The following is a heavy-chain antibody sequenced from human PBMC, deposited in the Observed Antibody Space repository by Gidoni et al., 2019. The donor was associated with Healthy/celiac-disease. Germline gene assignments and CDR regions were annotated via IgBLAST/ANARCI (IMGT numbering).Heavy chain of an antibody. J-gene: IGHJ6*02. V-gene: IGHV4-39*01. D-gene: IGHD3-10*01. CDR1: GGSLSSSSYY. CDR3: ARRPQSKRGAPYYYGMDV. Sequence: QLQLQESGPGLVKPSETLSLTCTVSGGSLSSSSYYWGWIRQPPGKGLEWIGSIYYSGSTYYNPSLKSRVTISVDTSKNQFSLKLSSVTAADTAVYYCARRPQSKRGAPYYYGMDVWGQGTTVTVSS. CDR2: IYYSGST.